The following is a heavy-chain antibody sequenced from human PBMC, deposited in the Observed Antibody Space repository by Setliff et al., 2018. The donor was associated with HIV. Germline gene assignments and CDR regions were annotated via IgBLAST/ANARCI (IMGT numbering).Heavy chain of an antibody. J-gene: IGHJ3*02. D-gene: IGHD6-13*01. CDR2: IIPILNVA. CDR1: RGTFTTYA. Sequence: SVKVSCKTSRGTFTTYAFSWVRQAPGQGLEWMGGIIPILNVAKYPQKFHGRVTITADKSTSTAYMELSSLRSEDTAMYYCARVLKGYSSSYEAFDIWGQGTKVTVSS. V-gene: IGHV1-69*10. CDR3: ARVLKGYSSSYEAFDI.